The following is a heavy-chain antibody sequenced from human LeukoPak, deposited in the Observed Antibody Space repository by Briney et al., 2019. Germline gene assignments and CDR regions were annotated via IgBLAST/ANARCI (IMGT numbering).Heavy chain of an antibody. CDR1: GGSFSGYY. Sequence: PSETLSLTCAVYGGSFSGYYWSWIRQPPGKGLEWIGVINHSGSTNYNPSLKSRVTISVDTSKNQFSLKLSSVTAADTAVYYCARDTGYGSGSKDIDHWGQGTLVTVSS. CDR2: INHSGST. D-gene: IGHD3-10*01. CDR3: ARDTGYGSGSKDIDH. J-gene: IGHJ4*02. V-gene: IGHV4-34*01.